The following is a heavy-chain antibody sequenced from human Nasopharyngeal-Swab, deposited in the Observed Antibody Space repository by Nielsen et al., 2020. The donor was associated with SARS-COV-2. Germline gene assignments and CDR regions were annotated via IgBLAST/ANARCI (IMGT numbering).Heavy chain of an antibody. J-gene: IGHJ5*02. CDR2: VYPGNSEV. Sequence: GKSLKISCMASGYSFVNHWIGWVRQKPGKGLEWMGMVYPGNSEVAYSPSFQGQVTISADRSINTAYLQWRSLRASDTAMYFCARRAARDGYNYEVDPWGQGTLVTVSS. CDR1: GYSFVNHW. D-gene: IGHD5-24*01. CDR3: ARRAARDGYNYEVDP. V-gene: IGHV5-51*01.